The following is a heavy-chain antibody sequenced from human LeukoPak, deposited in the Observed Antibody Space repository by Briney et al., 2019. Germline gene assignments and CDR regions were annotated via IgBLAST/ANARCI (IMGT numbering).Heavy chain of an antibody. CDR2: IDWDDDK. CDR3: ARMKSVKNPFDY. Sequence: SGTSLVKPTQTLSLTCTFSGFYITTSGGCGNWIRQPPGKALEWLARIDWDDDKFYTTSLKSRLTISKDNSKNQVVLTMINMDPMDTGTYYCARMKSVKNPFDYWGQGTLVTV. V-gene: IGHV2-70*17. CDR1: GFYITTSGGC. J-gene: IGHJ4*02. D-gene: IGHD4-17*01.